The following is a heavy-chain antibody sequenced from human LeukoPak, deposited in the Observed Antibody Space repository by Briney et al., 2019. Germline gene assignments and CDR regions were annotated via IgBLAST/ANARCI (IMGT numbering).Heavy chain of an antibody. CDR3: ARSPHSGSNYVRDYFDY. J-gene: IGHJ4*02. CDR2: IYTSGST. CDR1: GGSISSCY. D-gene: IGHD1-26*01. V-gene: IGHV4-4*07. Sequence: KPSETLSLTCTVSGGSISSCYWSWIRQPAGKGLEWIVRIYTSGSTNYNPSLKSRVTMSVDTSKNQFSLKLSSVTAADTAVYYCARSPHSGSNYVRDYFDYWGQGTLVTVSS.